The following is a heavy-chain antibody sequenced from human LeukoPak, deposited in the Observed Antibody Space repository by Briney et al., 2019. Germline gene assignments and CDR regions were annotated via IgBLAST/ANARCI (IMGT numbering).Heavy chain of an antibody. Sequence: ASVKVSCKASGYTFTHFGTSWVRQAPGQGLEWMGWISAYNGNTNYAQRFQGRVTMTTDTSTSTAYMELRSLRSDDTAVYYCARDNPDSGGYYSIDYWGQGTLVTVSS. CDR2: ISAYNGNT. CDR3: ARDNPDSGGYYSIDY. D-gene: IGHD3-22*01. J-gene: IGHJ4*02. CDR1: GYTFTHFG. V-gene: IGHV1-18*01.